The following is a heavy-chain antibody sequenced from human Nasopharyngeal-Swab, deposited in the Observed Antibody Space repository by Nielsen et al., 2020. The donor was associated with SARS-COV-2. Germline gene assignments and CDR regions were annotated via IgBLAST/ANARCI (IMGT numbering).Heavy chain of an antibody. J-gene: IGHJ5*02. D-gene: IGHD2-2*02. V-gene: IGHV4-39*01. CDR3: ARQLYLGWFDP. Sequence: WIRQPPGKGLEWIGSIYYSGSTYYNPSLKSRVTISVDTSKNQFSLKLSSVTAADTAVYYCARQLYLGWFDPWGQGTLVTVSS. CDR2: IYYSGST.